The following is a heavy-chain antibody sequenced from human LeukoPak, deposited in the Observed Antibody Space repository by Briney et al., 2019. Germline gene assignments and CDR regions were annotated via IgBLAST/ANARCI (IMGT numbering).Heavy chain of an antibody. J-gene: IGHJ5*02. Sequence: SVKVSCKASRGTFSSYAIIWVRQAPGQGLEWMGGITPIFGTANYAQKFQGRVTISADESTSTVYLELSSLRSEDTAVYYCARDVTMVRGARYRPYKWFDPWGQGTLVTVSS. D-gene: IGHD3-10*01. CDR1: RGTFSSYA. CDR2: ITPIFGTA. CDR3: ARDVTMVRGARYRPYKWFDP. V-gene: IGHV1-69*13.